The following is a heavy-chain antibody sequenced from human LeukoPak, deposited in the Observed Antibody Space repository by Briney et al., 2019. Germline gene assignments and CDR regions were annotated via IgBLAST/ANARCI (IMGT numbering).Heavy chain of an antibody. CDR2: IYYSGST. V-gene: IGHV4-59*01. Sequence: PSETLSLTCTVSGGSISSYYWSWIRQPPGKGLEWIGYIYYSGSTNYNPSLKSRVTISVDTSKNQFSLKLSTVTAADTAVYYCARDTSWNWFDPWGQGTMVTVSS. D-gene: IGHD6-6*01. J-gene: IGHJ5*02. CDR3: ARDTSWNWFDP. CDR1: GGSISSYY.